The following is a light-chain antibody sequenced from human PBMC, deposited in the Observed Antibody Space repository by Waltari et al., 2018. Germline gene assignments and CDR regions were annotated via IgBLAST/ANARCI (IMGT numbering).Light chain of an antibody. CDR1: ENIPSC. CDR2: RIS. CDR3: QQSYSRPPT. V-gene: IGKV1-39*01. J-gene: IGKJ2*01. Sequence: DIQMTQAPSSLSASVGDRVTITCRASENIPSCVSWYHQKPGKAPEVLIYRISSLQSGVPSRFSGGGSGTDFTLTISRLQPEDFATYICQQSYSRPPTFGQGTKVEIK.